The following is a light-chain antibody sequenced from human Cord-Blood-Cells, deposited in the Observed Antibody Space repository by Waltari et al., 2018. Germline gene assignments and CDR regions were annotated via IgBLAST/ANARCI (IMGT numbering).Light chain of an antibody. V-gene: IGLV6-57*01. CDR2: EDN. CDR1: SGSIASNY. CDR3: QSYDSSNHGV. J-gene: IGLJ2*01. Sequence: NFMLTQPHSVSESQGKTVTISCTRSSGSIASNYVQWYQQRPGSSPTTVIYEDNQRPSGCPVRFSGSIDSSSTAASLTISGLKTEDEADYYCQSYDSSNHGVFGGGTKLTVL.